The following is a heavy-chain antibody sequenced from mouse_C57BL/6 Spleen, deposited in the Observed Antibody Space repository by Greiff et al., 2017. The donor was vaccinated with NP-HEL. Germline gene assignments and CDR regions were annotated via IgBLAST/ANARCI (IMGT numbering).Heavy chain of an antibody. CDR2: ISDGGSYT. J-gene: IGHJ1*03. D-gene: IGHD2-2*01. Sequence: EVQVVESGGGLVKPGGSLKLSCAASGFTFSSYAMSWVRQTPEKRLEWVATISDGGSYTYYPDNVKGRFTISRDNAKNNLYLQMSHLKSEDTAVYYCARDGGYLYCDVWGTGTTVTVSS. CDR1: GFTFSSYA. CDR3: ARDGGYLYCDV. V-gene: IGHV5-4*01.